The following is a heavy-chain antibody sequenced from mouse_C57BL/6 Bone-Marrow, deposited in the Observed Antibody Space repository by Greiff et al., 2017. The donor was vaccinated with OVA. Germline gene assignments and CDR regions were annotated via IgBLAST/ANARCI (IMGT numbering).Heavy chain of an antibody. CDR3: ARHGYYGSSYAWFAY. D-gene: IGHD1-1*01. CDR1: GFTFSDYY. V-gene: IGHV5-12*01. CDR2: ISNGGGSS. J-gene: IGHJ3*01. Sequence: EVQRVESGGGLVQPGGSLKLSCAASGFTFSDYYMYWVRQTPEKRLEWVAYISNGGGSSYYPDTVKGRFTISRDNAKNTLYLQMSRLKSEDTAMYYCARHGYYGSSYAWFAYWGQGTLVTVSA.